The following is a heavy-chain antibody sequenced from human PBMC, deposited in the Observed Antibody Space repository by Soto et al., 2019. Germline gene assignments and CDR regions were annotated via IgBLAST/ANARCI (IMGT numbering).Heavy chain of an antibody. J-gene: IGHJ5*02. V-gene: IGHV1-18*01. Sequence: QVQLVQSGAEMKKPGASVKVSCKASGYTFTDYGISWVRQAPGQGLEWMGWIGDFDDDINFVQKFQGRVTLTTDTSTSTAYMELRSLTSDDAAIYYCARDYDRWGEDSFDPWGQGTLVTVSS. CDR1: GYTFTDYG. CDR3: ARDYDRWGEDSFDP. CDR2: IGDFDDDI. D-gene: IGHD3-16*01.